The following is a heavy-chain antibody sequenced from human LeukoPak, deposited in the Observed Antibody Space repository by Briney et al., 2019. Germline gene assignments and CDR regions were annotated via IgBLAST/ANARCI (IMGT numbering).Heavy chain of an antibody. CDR3: ARVFNWFDP. Sequence: PSETLSLTCTASGGSISSTNYYWGWIRQPPGKGLEWIGSIYYSGSTYYNPSLKSRVTISIDTSKNQFSLKLSSVTAADTAVYYCARVFNWFDPWGQGTLVTVSS. V-gene: IGHV4-39*07. CDR2: IYYSGST. CDR1: GGSISSTNYY. J-gene: IGHJ5*02.